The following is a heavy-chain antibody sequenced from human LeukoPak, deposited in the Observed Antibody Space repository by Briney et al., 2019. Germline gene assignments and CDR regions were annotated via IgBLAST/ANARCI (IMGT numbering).Heavy chain of an antibody. V-gene: IGHV3-30-3*01. J-gene: IGHJ6*02. Sequence: GRSLRLSCAAAGFTFSSYAMHWVRQAPGKGLEWVAVISYDGSNKYYADSVKGRFTISRDNSENTLYLQMNSLRAEDTAVYYCARDRLPAGSYYYYYYGMDVWGQGTTVTVSS. CDR2: ISYDGSNK. D-gene: IGHD3-10*01. CDR1: GFTFSSYA. CDR3: ARDRLPAGSYYYYYYGMDV.